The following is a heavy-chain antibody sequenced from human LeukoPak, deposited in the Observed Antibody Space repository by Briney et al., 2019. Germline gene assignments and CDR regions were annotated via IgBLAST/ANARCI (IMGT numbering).Heavy chain of an antibody. CDR3: AKAQSYDILTGYYSDYFDY. J-gene: IGHJ4*02. CDR1: GFTFDDYA. Sequence: SLRLSCAASGFTFDDYAMHLVRQAPGKGLGGVSGISWNSGSIGYADSVKGRFTISRDNAKNSLYLQMNSLRAEDMALYYCAKAQSYDILTGYYSDYFDYWGQGTLVTVSS. CDR2: ISWNSGSI. V-gene: IGHV3-9*03. D-gene: IGHD3-9*01.